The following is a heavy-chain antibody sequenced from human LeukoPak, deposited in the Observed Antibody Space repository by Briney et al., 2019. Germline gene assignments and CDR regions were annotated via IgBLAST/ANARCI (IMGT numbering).Heavy chain of an antibody. Sequence: PGGSLRLSCAASGFTFSSYAMHWVRQAPGKGLEWVAVISYDGSNKYYADSVKGRFTISRDNSKNTLYLQMNSLRAEDTAVYYCALDSSGYYYTARAEYFQHWGQGTLVTVSS. CDR2: ISYDGSNK. CDR1: GFTFSSYA. D-gene: IGHD3-22*01. V-gene: IGHV3-30-3*01. CDR3: ALDSSGYYYTARAEYFQH. J-gene: IGHJ1*01.